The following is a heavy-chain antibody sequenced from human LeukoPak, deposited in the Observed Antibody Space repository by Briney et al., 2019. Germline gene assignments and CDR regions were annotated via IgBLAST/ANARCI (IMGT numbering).Heavy chain of an antibody. CDR2: VSSSRNTT. V-gene: IGHV3-48*03. D-gene: IGHD2-8*01. J-gene: IGHJ4*02. Sequence: PGGSLRLSCAASGFSFTNFEMNWVRQAPGKALEGVAYVSSSRNTTYYAESVKGLFTISRDKEKSSLYLKMNSLRAEDTAVYYCARDQAQYEDYWGQGTLVTVSS. CDR3: ARDQAQYEDY. CDR1: GFSFTNFE.